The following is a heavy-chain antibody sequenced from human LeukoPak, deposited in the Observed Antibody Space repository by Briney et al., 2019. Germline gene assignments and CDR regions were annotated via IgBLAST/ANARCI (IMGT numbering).Heavy chain of an antibody. CDR1: GFTFTTFW. CDR3: ARVSMWVIDY. D-gene: IGHD2/OR15-2a*01. J-gene: IGHJ4*02. CDR2: ISNDGRYT. Sequence: ESGGSLRLSCATSGFTFTTFWMHWVRQAPGKGLVWVSRISNDGRYTNYADSVKGRFTISRDNAKNSLYLQMNSLRAEDTAVYYCARVSMWVIDYWGQGTLVTVSS. V-gene: IGHV3-74*01.